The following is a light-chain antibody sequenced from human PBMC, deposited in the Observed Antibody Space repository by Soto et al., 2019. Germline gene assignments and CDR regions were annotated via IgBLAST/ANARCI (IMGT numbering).Light chain of an antibody. CDR3: QQYGSSPQT. Sequence: ESVLTQSPGTLSLSPGERATLSCRASQRVSSNHLAWYQQKRGQPPRLLIYGASSRATGTPGRFSGSGSGTDFTLTITRLEPEDFAVYYCQQYGSSPQTFGQGTKVEI. CDR2: GAS. CDR1: QRVSSNH. J-gene: IGKJ1*01. V-gene: IGKV3-20*01.